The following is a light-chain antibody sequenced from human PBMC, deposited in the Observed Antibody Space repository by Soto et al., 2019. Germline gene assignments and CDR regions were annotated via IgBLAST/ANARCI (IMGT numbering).Light chain of an antibody. CDR1: QNILFDSNNKNY. J-gene: IGKJ2*01. CDR2: WAS. CDR3: QQYYSIPYT. Sequence: DIVMTQSPDSLAVSLGERATINCKSSQNILFDSNNKNYLAWYQQKPDQPPKLLIYWASTRESGAPDRFSGSGSGTDFTLTISSLQAEDVAVYFCQQYYSIPYTFGQGTKLEIK. V-gene: IGKV4-1*01.